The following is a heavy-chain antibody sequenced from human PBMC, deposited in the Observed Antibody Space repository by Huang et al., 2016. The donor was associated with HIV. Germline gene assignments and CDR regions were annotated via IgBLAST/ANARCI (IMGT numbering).Heavy chain of an antibody. Sequence: QVQLVESGGGVVQPGRSLRLSCAASGFTFSSYCMHWVRQAPGKGVEWVAVISYDGSNKYYADSVKGRFTISRDNSKNTLYLQMNSLRAEDTAVYYCAKDGNGDYFLFDYWGQGTLVTVSS. D-gene: IGHD4-17*01. J-gene: IGHJ4*02. CDR2: ISYDGSNK. CDR3: AKDGNGDYFLFDY. CDR1: GFTFSSYC. V-gene: IGHV3-30*18.